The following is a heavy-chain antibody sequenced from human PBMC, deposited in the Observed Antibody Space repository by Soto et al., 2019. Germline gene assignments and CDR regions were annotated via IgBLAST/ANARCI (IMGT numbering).Heavy chain of an antibody. CDR3: AKGRYYYGSGSYHLQFDP. V-gene: IGHV3-23*01. D-gene: IGHD3-10*01. Sequence: GGSLRLSCAASGFTFSSYAMSWVRQAPGKGLEWVSAISGSSGSTCYADSVKGRFTISRDNAKNSLYLQMNSLRVEDTALYYCAKGRYYYGSGSYHLQFDPWGQGTLVTVSS. CDR1: GFTFSSYA. J-gene: IGHJ5*02. CDR2: ISGSSGST.